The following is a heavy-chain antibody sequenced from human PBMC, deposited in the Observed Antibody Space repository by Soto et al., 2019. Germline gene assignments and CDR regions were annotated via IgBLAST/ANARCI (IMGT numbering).Heavy chain of an antibody. CDR2: IYYSGST. V-gene: IGHV4-59*01. J-gene: IGHJ4*02. D-gene: IGHD2-8*01. Sequence: ASETLSLTCTVSGGSIISYYWSWIRQPPGKGLEWIGYIYYSGSTNYNPSLKSRVTISVDTSKNQFSLKLSSVTAADTAVYYCARDHRQGVFDYWGQGTLVTVSS. CDR1: GGSIISYY. CDR3: ARDHRQGVFDY.